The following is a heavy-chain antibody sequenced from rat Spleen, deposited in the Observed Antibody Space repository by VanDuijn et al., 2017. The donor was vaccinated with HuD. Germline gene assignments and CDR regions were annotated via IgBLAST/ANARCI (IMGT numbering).Heavy chain of an antibody. CDR3: AWSHVTTGVDY. Sequence: EVQVLESGGGLVQPGNSLKLSCATSGFTFSTAWMYWYRQFPEKRLEWVARIKAKSNNYATDYTESVKGRFTISRDDSKSSIYLQMNNLKEEDTAIYYCAWSHVTTGVDYWGQGVMVTVSS. CDR2: IKAKSNNYAT. D-gene: IGHD1-1*01. V-gene: IGHV6-6*01. CDR1: GFTFSTAW. J-gene: IGHJ2*01.